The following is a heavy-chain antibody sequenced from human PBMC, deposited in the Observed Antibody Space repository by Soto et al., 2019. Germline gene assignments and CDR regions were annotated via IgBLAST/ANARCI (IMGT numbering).Heavy chain of an antibody. Sequence: EVQLVESGGGLVQPGRSLRLSCAASGFTFDDYAIHWVRQAPGKGLEWVSGISWNSGSLGYADSVKGRFTISRDNAKNSLYLQMNSLRAEDTALYYCAKDSRGYSYGWIDYWGQGTLVTVSS. CDR2: ISWNSGSL. CDR3: AKDSRGYSYGWIDY. J-gene: IGHJ4*02. D-gene: IGHD5-18*01. V-gene: IGHV3-9*01. CDR1: GFTFDDYA.